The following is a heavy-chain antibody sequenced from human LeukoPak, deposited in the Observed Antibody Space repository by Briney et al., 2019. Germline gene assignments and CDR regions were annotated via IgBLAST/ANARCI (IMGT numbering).Heavy chain of an antibody. CDR3: ARAAGYSYGGYYMDV. D-gene: IGHD5-18*01. J-gene: IGHJ6*03. V-gene: IGHV1-2*02. Sequence: ASVKVSCKTSGYTFSDYYIHWIGQAPGQGLEWMGWINPNSGGTNYAQKFQGRVTMTRDTSISTAYMELSRLRSDDTAVYYCARAAGYSYGGYYMDVWGKGTTVTVSS. CDR2: INPNSGGT. CDR1: GYTFSDYY.